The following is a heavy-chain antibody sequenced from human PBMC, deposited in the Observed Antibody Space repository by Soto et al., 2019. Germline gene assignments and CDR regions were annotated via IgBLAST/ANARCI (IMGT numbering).Heavy chain of an antibody. D-gene: IGHD3-22*01. CDR1: GYTFTSYG. Sequence: VSCKASGYTFTSYGISWVRQAPGQGLEWMGWISAYNGNTNYAQKLQGRVTMTTDTSTSTAYMELRSLRSDDTAVYYCARDPYYYDSSGYYRVWFDPWGQGTLVTVSS. CDR3: ARDPYYYDSSGYYRVWFDP. V-gene: IGHV1-18*01. J-gene: IGHJ5*02. CDR2: ISAYNGNT.